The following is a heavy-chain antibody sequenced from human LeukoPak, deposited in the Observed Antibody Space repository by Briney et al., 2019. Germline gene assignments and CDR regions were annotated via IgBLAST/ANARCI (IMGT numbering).Heavy chain of an antibody. CDR2: ISGSGGST. Sequence: GGSLRLSCAASGFTFSSYAMSWVRQAPGKGLEWVSAISGSGGSTHYADSVKGRFTISRDNAKNSLYLQMNSLRAEDTAVYYCATYLCSSTSYTLSQGSDYWGQGTLVTVSS. D-gene: IGHD2-2*01. V-gene: IGHV3-23*01. CDR1: GFTFSSYA. CDR3: ATYLCSSTSYTLSQGSDY. J-gene: IGHJ4*02.